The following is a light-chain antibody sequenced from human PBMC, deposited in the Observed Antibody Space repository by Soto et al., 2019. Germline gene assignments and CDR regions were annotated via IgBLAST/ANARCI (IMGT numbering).Light chain of an antibody. Sequence: QSVLTQPPSASGTPGQWVTISCSGSSSNIGKNYVYWYQQLPGTAPKLLIYRNNQRPSGVPERFSGSKSGTSASLAISGLRSEDEADFYCATWDDSLSGRVFGGGTKLTVL. CDR2: RNN. CDR1: SSNIGKNY. CDR3: ATWDDSLSGRV. V-gene: IGLV1-47*01. J-gene: IGLJ3*02.